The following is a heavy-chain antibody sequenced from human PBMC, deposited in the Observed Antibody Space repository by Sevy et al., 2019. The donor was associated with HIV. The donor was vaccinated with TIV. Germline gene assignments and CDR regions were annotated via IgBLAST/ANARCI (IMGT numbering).Heavy chain of an antibody. CDR1: GFTFSSYD. CDR3: ARARYGSGSYYNGYYYYGMDV. Sequence: GGSLRLSCAASGFTFSSYDMHWVRQATGKGLEWVSAIGTAGDPYYPGSVKGRFTISRENAKNSLYIQMNSLRAADTAVYYCARARYGSGSYYNGYYYYGMDVWGQGTTVTVSS. V-gene: IGHV3-13*05. CDR2: IGTAGDP. J-gene: IGHJ6*02. D-gene: IGHD3-10*01.